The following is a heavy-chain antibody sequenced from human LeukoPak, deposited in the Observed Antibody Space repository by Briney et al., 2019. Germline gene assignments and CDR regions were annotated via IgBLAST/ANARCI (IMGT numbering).Heavy chain of an antibody. CDR1: GYTLTELS. V-gene: IGHV1-24*01. J-gene: IGHJ4*02. CDR2: FDPEDGET. D-gene: IGHD1-26*01. CDR3: ATDRVTLYSGSYYEFGY. Sequence: ASVKVSCKVSGYTLTELSMHWVRQAPGKGLEWMGGFDPEDGETIYAQKFQGRVTMTEDASTDTAYMELSSLRSEDTAVYYCATDRVTLYSGSYYEFGYWGQGTLVTVSS.